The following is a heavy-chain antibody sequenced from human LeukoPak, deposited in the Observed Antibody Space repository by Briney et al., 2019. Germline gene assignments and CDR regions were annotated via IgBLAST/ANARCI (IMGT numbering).Heavy chain of an antibody. CDR2: INSDGSST. CDR1: GFTFSSYW. CDR3: ASGGYGAFDI. Sequence: PGGSLRLSCAASGFTFSSYWMHWVRQAPGKGLVRVSRINSDGSSTSYADSVKGRFTISRDNAKNALCLQMNSLRAEDTAVYYCASGGYGAFDIWGQGTMVTVSS. V-gene: IGHV3-74*01. J-gene: IGHJ3*02. D-gene: IGHD6-13*01.